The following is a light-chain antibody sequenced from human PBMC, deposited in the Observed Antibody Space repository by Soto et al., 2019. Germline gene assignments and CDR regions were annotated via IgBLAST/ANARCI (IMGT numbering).Light chain of an antibody. J-gene: IGKJ2*01. CDR1: QSITSNF. V-gene: IGKV3-20*01. Sequence: EIVLTQSPGTLSLSPGERATLSCRASQSITSNFLAWYQQKPGQAPRLLIYGASTRAAGVPDRFSGSGSGTDLTLTITRLEPEDFAVYYCQQYGSSPLMYTFCQGTKLGV. CDR2: GAS. CDR3: QQYGSSPLMYT.